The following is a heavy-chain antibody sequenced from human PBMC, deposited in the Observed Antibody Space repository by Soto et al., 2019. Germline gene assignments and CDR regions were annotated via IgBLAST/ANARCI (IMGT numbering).Heavy chain of an antibody. Sequence: PWEALKISFKGSGYSFTSYWIGWVRQMPGKGLEGMGIIYPGDSDTRYSPSFQGQVTISADKSISTAYLQWSSLKASDTAMYYCARQGIAAAGAYYYYYYGMDVWGQGTTVTVSS. CDR3: ARQGIAAAGAYYYYYYGMDV. CDR1: GYSFTSYW. CDR2: IYPGDSDT. D-gene: IGHD6-13*01. V-gene: IGHV5-51*01. J-gene: IGHJ6*02.